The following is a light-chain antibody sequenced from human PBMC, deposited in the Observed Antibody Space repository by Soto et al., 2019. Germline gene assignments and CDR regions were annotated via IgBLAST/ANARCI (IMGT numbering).Light chain of an antibody. V-gene: IGKV1-5*03. CDR2: KAS. Sequence: DIQMTQSPSTLSGSVGDRVTITCRASQTISSLLAWYQQKPGKAPKLLIYKASTLKSGVPSRFSGSGSGTEFTLTISSLQPDDFATYYCQHYNSYSAAFGQGTKVDIK. J-gene: IGKJ1*01. CDR3: QHYNSYSAA. CDR1: QTISSL.